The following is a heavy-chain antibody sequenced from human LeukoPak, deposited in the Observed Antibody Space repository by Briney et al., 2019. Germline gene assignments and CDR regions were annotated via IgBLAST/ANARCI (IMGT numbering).Heavy chain of an antibody. CDR2: ISGRGDDT. D-gene: IGHD6-6*01. V-gene: IGHV3-23*01. CDR3: AKGTYSSSPRDY. CDR1: GFSFSTYA. Sequence: GGSLRLSCAASGFSFSTYAMNWVRQAPGKGLEWVSAISGRGDDTYYADPVKGRFTISRDNSKNTLSLQMNSLRADDTAIYYCAKGTYSSSPRDYWGQGTLVTVSS. J-gene: IGHJ4*02.